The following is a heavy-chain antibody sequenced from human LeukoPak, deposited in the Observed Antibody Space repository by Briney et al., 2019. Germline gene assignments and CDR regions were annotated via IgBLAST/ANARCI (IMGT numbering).Heavy chain of an antibody. CDR1: GYTFTSYG. J-gene: IGHJ4*02. V-gene: IGHV1-18*01. CDR3: ARVGYYDFWSGYSAFDY. Sequence: ASVKVSCKASGYTFTSYGISWVRQAPGQGLEWMEWISAYNGNTNYAQKLQGRVTMTTDTSTSTAYMEQRSLRSDDTAVYYCARVGYYDFWSGYSAFDYWGQGTLVTVSS. CDR2: ISAYNGNT. D-gene: IGHD3-3*01.